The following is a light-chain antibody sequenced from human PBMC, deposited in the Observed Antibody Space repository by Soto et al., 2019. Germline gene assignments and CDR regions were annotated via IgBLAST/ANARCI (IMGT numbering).Light chain of an antibody. Sequence: DIQLTQSPSFLSASVGDRVTITCRASQGIYTYLAWYQQKPGKAPELLIYAASTLQSGVPSRFSGSGSGTDFTLTISRLEPEDFAVYYCQNYGSLTSSTFGQGTKVEIK. J-gene: IGKJ1*01. CDR2: AAS. V-gene: IGKV1-9*01. CDR3: QNYGSLTSST. CDR1: QGIYTY.